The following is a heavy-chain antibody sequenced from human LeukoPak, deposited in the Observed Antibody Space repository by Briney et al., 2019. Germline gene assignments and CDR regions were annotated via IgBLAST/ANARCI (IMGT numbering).Heavy chain of an antibody. CDR3: ARIHSVVGLRTNWNDLDAFDI. Sequence: VKVSCKASGGTFSSYAISWVRQAPGQGLEWMGRIIPILGIANYAQKFQGRVTITADKSTSTAYMELSSLRSEDTAVYYCARIHSVVGLRTNWNDLDAFDIWGQGTMVTVSS. D-gene: IGHD1-20*01. J-gene: IGHJ3*02. V-gene: IGHV1-69*10. CDR2: IIPILGIA. CDR1: GGTFSSYA.